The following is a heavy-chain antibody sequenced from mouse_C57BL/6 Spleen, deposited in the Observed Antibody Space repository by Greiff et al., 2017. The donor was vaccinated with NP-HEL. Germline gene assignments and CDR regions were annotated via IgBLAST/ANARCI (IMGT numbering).Heavy chain of an antibody. Sequence: EVQLQQSGPELVKPGASVKISCKASGYTFTDYYMNWVKQSHGKSLEWIGDINPNNGGTSYNQKFKGKATLTVDKSSSTAYMELRSLTSEDSAVYYYARRFYDDEGYYFDYWGQGTTLTVSS. J-gene: IGHJ2*01. D-gene: IGHD2-3*01. CDR3: ARRFYDDEGYYFDY. V-gene: IGHV1-26*01. CDR2: INPNNGGT. CDR1: GYTFTDYY.